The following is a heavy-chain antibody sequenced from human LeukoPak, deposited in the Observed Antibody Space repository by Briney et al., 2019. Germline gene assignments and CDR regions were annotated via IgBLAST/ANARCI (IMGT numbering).Heavy chain of an antibody. V-gene: IGHV1-69*06. CDR1: GYTFTGYY. Sequence: ASVKVSCKASGYTFTGYYMHWVRQAPGQGLEWMGGIIPIFGTANYAQKSQGRVTITADKSTSTAYMELSSLRSEDTAVYYCARVPSGSYGYYYYYYMDVWGKGTTVTVSS. J-gene: IGHJ6*03. D-gene: IGHD1-26*01. CDR2: IIPIFGTA. CDR3: ARVPSGSYGYYYYYYMDV.